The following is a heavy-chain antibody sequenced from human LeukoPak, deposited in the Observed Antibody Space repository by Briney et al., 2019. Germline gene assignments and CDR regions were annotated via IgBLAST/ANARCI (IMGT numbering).Heavy chain of an antibody. D-gene: IGHD3-22*01. CDR1: GFIFSNYN. V-gene: IGHV3-21*01. CDR2: TSSSSSYI. CDR3: ASQYYYDSSGYYPEYFQH. Sequence: GGSLRLSCVASGFIFSNYNMNWVRQAPGKGLEWVSSTSSSSSYIYYADSVKGRFTISRDNAKNSLYLQMNSLRAEDTAEYYCASQYYYDSSGYYPEYFQHWGQGTLVTVSS. J-gene: IGHJ1*01.